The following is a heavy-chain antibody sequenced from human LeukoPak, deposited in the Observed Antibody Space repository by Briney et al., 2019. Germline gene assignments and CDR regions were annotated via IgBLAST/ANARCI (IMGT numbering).Heavy chain of an antibody. CDR3: AKEGGATTLYYYYYYMDV. D-gene: IGHD1-14*01. Sequence: GGSLRLSCAASGFTFSSYGMHWVRQAPGKGLEWVAFIRYDGSNKYYADSVKGRFTISRDNSKNTLYLQMNSLRAEDTAVYYCAKEGGATTLYYYYYYMDVWGKGTTVTVSS. CDR1: GFTFSSYG. J-gene: IGHJ6*03. CDR2: IRYDGSNK. V-gene: IGHV3-30*02.